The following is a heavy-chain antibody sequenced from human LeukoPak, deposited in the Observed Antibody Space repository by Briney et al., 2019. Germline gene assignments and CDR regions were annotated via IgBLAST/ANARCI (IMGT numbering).Heavy chain of an antibody. J-gene: IGHJ5*02. Sequence: GGSLRLSCAASGFTFSDYYMSWIRQAPGKGLEWVSCISSSGSVIYYADSVKGRFTISRDNAKNSLHLQMNSLRADDTAVYYCAKERGVWLGRNWFDPWGQGTLVTVSS. CDR3: AKERGVWLGRNWFDP. CDR2: ISSSGSVI. CDR1: GFTFSDYY. V-gene: IGHV3-11*01. D-gene: IGHD3-10*01.